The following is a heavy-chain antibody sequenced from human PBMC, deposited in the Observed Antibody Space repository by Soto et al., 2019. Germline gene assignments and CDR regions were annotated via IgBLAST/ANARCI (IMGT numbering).Heavy chain of an antibody. CDR3: ARDGYYYDSSGIRPLGGDRGRFDP. J-gene: IGHJ5*02. D-gene: IGHD3-22*01. Sequence: ASVKVSCKASGYTFTSYAMHWVRQAPGQRLEWMGWINAGNGNTKDSQKVQGRVTITRDTSASTAYMELSSLRSEDTAVYYCARDGYYYDSSGIRPLGGDRGRFDPWGQGTLVTVSS. CDR1: GYTFTSYA. V-gene: IGHV1-3*01. CDR2: INAGNGNT.